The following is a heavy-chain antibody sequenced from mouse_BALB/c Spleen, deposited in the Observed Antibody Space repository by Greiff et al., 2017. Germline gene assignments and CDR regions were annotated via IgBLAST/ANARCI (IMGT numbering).Heavy chain of an antibody. Sequence: EVKLVESGPGLVKPSQSLSLTCTVTGYSITSDYAWNWIRQFPGNKLEWMGYISYSGSTSYNPSLKSRISITRDTSKNQFFLQLNSVTTEDTATYYCARQDPGQLGLPYAMDYWGQGTSVTVSS. CDR3: ARQDPGQLGLPYAMDY. J-gene: IGHJ4*01. D-gene: IGHD3-2*01. CDR2: ISYSGST. CDR1: GYSITSDYA. V-gene: IGHV3-2*02.